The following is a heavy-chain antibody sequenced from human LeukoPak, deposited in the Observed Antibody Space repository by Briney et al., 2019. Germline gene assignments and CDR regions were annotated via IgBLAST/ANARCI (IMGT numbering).Heavy chain of an antibody. D-gene: IGHD6-6*01. CDR1: GGSFSGYY. V-gene: IGHV4-34*01. CDR3: ASIAARPPYYYYYYYMDV. J-gene: IGHJ6*03. Sequence: SETLSLTCAVYGGSFSGYYRSWIRQPPGKGLEWIGEINHSGSTNYNPSLKSRVTISVDTSKNQFSLKLSSVTAADTAVYYCASIAARPPYYYYYYYMDVWGKGTTVTVSS. CDR2: INHSGST.